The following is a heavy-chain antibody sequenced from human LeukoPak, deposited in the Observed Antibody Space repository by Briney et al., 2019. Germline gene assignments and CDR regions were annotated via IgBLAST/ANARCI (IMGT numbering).Heavy chain of an antibody. J-gene: IGHJ4*02. V-gene: IGHV3-74*01. Sequence: GGSLRLSCAASGFTFSSYWMHWVRQAPGKGPVWVSRINSDGSSTSYADSVKGRFTISRDNAKNTLYLQMNSLRAEDTAVYYCAREIAVAGLWYYFDYWGQGTLVTVSS. CDR2: INSDGSST. CDR1: GFTFSSYW. D-gene: IGHD6-19*01. CDR3: AREIAVAGLWYYFDY.